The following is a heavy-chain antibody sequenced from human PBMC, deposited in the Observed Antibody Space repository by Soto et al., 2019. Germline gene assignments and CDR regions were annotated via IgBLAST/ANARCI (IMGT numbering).Heavy chain of an antibody. CDR1: GFTFSTSV. CDR3: AREEFEDGRGHFDY. CDR2: ISYGGVNK. J-gene: IGHJ4*02. Sequence: QVQLVESGGGVVQPGGSLRLSCAASGFTFSTSVMHWVRQAPGIGLEWMAIISYGGVNKYYADSVKGRFTISRDISESTLYLQMNSLRTEDTAVYYCAREEFEDGRGHFDYWGQGTLVSVSS. V-gene: IGHV3-30-3*01. D-gene: IGHD3-22*01.